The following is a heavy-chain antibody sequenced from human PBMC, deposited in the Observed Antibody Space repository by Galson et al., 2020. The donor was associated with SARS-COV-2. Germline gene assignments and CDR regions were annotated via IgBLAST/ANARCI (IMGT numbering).Heavy chain of an antibody. J-gene: IGHJ6*02. Sequence: SQTLSLTCTVSGGSISSGGYYWSWIRQHPGKGLEWLGYIYYSGSTYYNPSLKSRVTISVDTSKNQFSLKLSSVTAADTAVYYCARDPANPNYYYGMDVWGQGTTVTVSS. V-gene: IGHV4-31*03. CDR1: GGSISSGGYY. CDR3: ARDPANPNYYYGMDV. CDR2: IYYSGST. D-gene: IGHD7-27*01.